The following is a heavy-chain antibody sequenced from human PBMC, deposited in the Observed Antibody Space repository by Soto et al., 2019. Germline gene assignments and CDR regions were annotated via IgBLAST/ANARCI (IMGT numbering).Heavy chain of an antibody. CDR3: ARSYFGADY. Sequence: QVQLQESGPGLVKPSGTLSLTCTVSGGSISSSNWWNWVRQPPGKGLEWIGEIYHGGSTNYNPSRTRRVPISVDKSKNQVSLTLTSVTAADTAGYYGARSYFGADYWGQGALVTVSS. CDR1: GGSISSSNW. CDR2: IYHGGST. D-gene: IGHD3-10*01. V-gene: IGHV4-4*02. J-gene: IGHJ4*02.